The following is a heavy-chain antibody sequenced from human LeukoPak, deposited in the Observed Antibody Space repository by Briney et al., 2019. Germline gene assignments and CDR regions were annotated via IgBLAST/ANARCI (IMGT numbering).Heavy chain of an antibody. Sequence: PSETLSLTSTVSGGSISSGDYYWSWIRQHPGKGLEWIGYIYYTGITYYNPSLKSRVTISVDMSKNQFSLKLSSVTAADTAVYYCARERYSSSWHQYGMDVWGQGTTVTVSS. CDR2: IYYTGIT. D-gene: IGHD6-13*01. CDR1: GGSISSGDYY. CDR3: ARERYSSSWHQYGMDV. V-gene: IGHV4-31*03. J-gene: IGHJ6*02.